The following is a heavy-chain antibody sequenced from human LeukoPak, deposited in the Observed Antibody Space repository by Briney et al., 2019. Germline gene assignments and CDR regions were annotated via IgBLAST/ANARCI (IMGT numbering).Heavy chain of an antibody. V-gene: IGHV1-18*01. CDR3: ARDGPGCVELRFLEWLSSDNWFDP. CDR1: GYTFTSYG. J-gene: IGHJ5*02. D-gene: IGHD3-3*01. CDR2: VSAYNGNT. Sequence: GASVKVSCKASGYTFTSYGISWVRQAPGQGLEWMGWVSAYNGNTNYAQKLQGRVTMTTDTSTGTAYMELRSLRSDDTAVYYCARDGPGCVELRFLEWLSSDNWFDPWGQGTLVTVSS.